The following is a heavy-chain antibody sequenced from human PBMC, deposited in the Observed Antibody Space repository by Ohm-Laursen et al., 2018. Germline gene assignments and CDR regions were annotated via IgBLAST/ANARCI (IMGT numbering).Heavy chain of an antibody. J-gene: IGHJ5*02. CDR1: GYSISSGYF. CDR3: ARGLWWFDP. Sequence: SDTLSLTCAVPGYSISSGYFWGWIRQPPGKGLEWIGTIYHSGSTYYNPSLKSRVTISVDTSTNQFSMKLSSVTAADTALYYCARGLWWFDPWGQGTLVTVSS. CDR2: IYHSGST. V-gene: IGHV4-38-2*01.